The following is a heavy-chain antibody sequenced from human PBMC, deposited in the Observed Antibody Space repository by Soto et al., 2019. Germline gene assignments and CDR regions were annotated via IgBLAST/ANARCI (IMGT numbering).Heavy chain of an antibody. CDR3: ARDFKYLG. D-gene: IGHD2-2*02. CDR1: GFTFSGYW. CDR2: SNKDGSGT. Sequence: GVSLRLSCAASGFTFSGYWMHWVRQAPGKGLVWFSRSNKDGSGTNYXXNGKGRFXXSIDNAKNTLXLQINGLRADDTAVYYCARDFKYLGWAQGTLVTVSS. J-gene: IGHJ4*02. V-gene: IGHV3-74*01.